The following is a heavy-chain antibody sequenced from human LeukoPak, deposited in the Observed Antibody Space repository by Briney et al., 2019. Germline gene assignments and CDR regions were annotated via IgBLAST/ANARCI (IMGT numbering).Heavy chain of an antibody. J-gene: IGHJ4*02. CDR3: ARYRVITNDYFDS. D-gene: IGHD3-16*01. Sequence: GGSLRLSCAASGFTFGDYYMSWIRQAPGKGLEWVSYISNSGNTIKEADSVKGRFTISRDNAQNSLFLQMKSLRAEDTAVYYCARYRVITNDYFDSWGQGALVTVSS. CDR1: GFTFGDYY. CDR2: ISNSGNTI. V-gene: IGHV3-11*01.